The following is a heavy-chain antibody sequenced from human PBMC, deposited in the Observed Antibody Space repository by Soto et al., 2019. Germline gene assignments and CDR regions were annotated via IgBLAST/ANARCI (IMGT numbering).Heavy chain of an antibody. V-gene: IGHV1-18*01. D-gene: IGHD6-13*01. J-gene: IGHJ6*02. Sequence: QVRLVQSGSEMRKPGASVNVSCKASGYTFTTYTITWVRQVPGQGLEWMGWINPYNDNTNYAQKLQGRVTMTADTSTRTAYTDLRSLRSAGPAVYYCESGRQQLAEDFVYSGNYGMDVWGQGTTVTVSS. CDR3: ESGRQQLAEDFVYSGNYGMDV. CDR2: INPYNDNT. CDR1: GYTFTTYT.